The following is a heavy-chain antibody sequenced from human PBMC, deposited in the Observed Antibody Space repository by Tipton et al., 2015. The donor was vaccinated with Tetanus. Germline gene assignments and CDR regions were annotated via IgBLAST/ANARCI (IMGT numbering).Heavy chain of an antibody. V-gene: IGHV3-33*08. CDR1: GYTFTGNY. D-gene: IGHD1-26*01. CDR2: IWHDGSNK. Sequence: SGAEVKRPGASVRVSCKASGYTFTGNYIHWVRQAPGKGLEWVAVIWHDGSNKYYVDSVKGRFTISRDNSKNTLYLQLNSLRAEDTAVYYCVRWLEGSIAELDYWGQGTLVAVSS. J-gene: IGHJ4*02. CDR3: VRWLEGSIAELDY.